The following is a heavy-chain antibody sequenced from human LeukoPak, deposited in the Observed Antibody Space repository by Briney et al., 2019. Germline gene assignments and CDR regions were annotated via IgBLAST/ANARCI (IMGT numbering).Heavy chain of an antibody. CDR3: AKAVRSMVTGGGYFDS. V-gene: IGHV3-23*01. Sequence: GGSLTLSCAASGFAFSNYAMSWVRQAPGKGLEWVSSLSGGGDSRYYADSLMGRFTISRDNSKNTLYLQMNSLRAENTAVYYCAKAVRSMVTGGGYFDSWGQGTLVTVSS. CDR2: LSGGGDSR. CDR1: GFAFSNYA. D-gene: IGHD3-10*01. J-gene: IGHJ4*02.